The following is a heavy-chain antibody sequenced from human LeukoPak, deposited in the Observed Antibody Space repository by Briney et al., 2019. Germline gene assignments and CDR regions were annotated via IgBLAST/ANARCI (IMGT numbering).Heavy chain of an antibody. J-gene: IGHJ4*02. V-gene: IGHV1-69*13. CDR2: IIPIFGTA. CDR1: GGTFSSYA. CDR3: ARPFPYGSGSYSFDY. D-gene: IGHD3-10*01. Sequence: ASVKVSCKASGGTFSSYAISWVRQAPGQGLEWMGGIIPIFGTANYAQKFQGRVTITADESASTAYMELSSLRSEDTAVYYCARPFPYGSGSYSFDYWGQGTLVTVSS.